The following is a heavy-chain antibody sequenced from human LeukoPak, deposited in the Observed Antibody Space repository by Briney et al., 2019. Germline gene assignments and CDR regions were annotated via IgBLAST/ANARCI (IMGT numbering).Heavy chain of an antibody. V-gene: IGHV4-39*01. CDR1: GDSISSNNCY. Sequence: SETLSLTCDVSGDSISSNNCYSWVRQSPGKGLEWIGSIYYSGSTYYNPSLKSRVTISVDTSKNQFSLKLSSVTAADTAVYYCARHVAPHYDFWSGYPTRDWFDPWGQGTLVTVSS. CDR2: IYYSGST. J-gene: IGHJ5*02. CDR3: ARHVAPHYDFWSGYPTRDWFDP. D-gene: IGHD3-3*01.